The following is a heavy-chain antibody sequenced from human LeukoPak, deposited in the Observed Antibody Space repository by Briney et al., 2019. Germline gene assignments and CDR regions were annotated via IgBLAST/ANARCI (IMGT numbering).Heavy chain of an antibody. D-gene: IGHD3-10*01. CDR2: ISAYNGNT. V-gene: IGHV1-18*01. Sequence: ASVKVSCKASGYTFTSYGISWVRQAPGQGLEWMGWISAYNGNTNYAQKLQGRVTMTTDTSTGTAYMELRSLRSDDTAVYYCARSVNYYGSGSYSWFDPWGQGTLVTVSS. CDR3: ARSVNYYGSGSYSWFDP. J-gene: IGHJ5*02. CDR1: GYTFTSYG.